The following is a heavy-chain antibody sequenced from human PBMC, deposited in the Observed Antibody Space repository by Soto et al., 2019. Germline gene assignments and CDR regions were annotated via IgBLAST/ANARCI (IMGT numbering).Heavy chain of an antibody. CDR3: ARDGKRILAFDI. CDR2: IYYSGST. J-gene: IGHJ3*02. V-gene: IGHV4-59*01. Sequence: SETLSLTCTVSGGSISSYYWSWIRQPPGKGLECIGYIYYSGSTNYNPSLKSRVTISVDTSKNQFSLKLSSVTAADTAVYYCARDGKRILAFDIWGQGTMVTVSS. CDR1: GGSISSYY. D-gene: IGHD2-21*01.